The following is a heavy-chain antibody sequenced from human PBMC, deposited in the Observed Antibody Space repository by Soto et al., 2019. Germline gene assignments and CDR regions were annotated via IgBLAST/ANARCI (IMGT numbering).Heavy chain of an antibody. CDR3: ARLYSNPHYYYYGMDV. D-gene: IGHD4-4*01. CDR2: IYYSGST. V-gene: IGHV4-31*03. J-gene: IGHJ6*02. Sequence: PSETLSLTCTVSGGSISSGGYYWSWIRQHPGKGLEWIGYIYYSGSTYYNPSLKSRVTISVDTSKNQFSLKLSSVTAADTAVYYCARLYSNPHYYYYGMDVWGQGTTVTV. CDR1: GGSISSGGYY.